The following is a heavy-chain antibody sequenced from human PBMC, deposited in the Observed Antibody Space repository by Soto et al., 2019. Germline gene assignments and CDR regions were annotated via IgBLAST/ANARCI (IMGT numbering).Heavy chain of an antibody. Sequence: QVQLQESGPGLVKPSQTLSLTCAVSGVSISTGVDYWAWIRQHPVKGLEWIGHISYSGNTYYNPSLKSRIRMSLATSKNQFSLRLNSVTAADTAVYYCVRAQRGANLLFDSWGQGTLVTVSS. CDR2: ISYSGNT. CDR1: GVSISTGVDY. D-gene: IGHD2-15*01. J-gene: IGHJ4*02. V-gene: IGHV4-31*11. CDR3: VRAQRGANLLFDS.